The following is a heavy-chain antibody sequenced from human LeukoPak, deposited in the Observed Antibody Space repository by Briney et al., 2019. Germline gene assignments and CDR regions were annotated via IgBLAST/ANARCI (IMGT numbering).Heavy chain of an antibody. Sequence: GGSLRLSCAASGFTFDDYAMHWVRQAPGKGLEWVSLISWDGGSTYYADSVKGRFTISRDNSKNSLYLQMNSLRAEDTALYYCAKAGIYGSGIRYXXDVXXXGTXVTVSS. V-gene: IGHV3-43D*03. J-gene: IGHJ6*03. D-gene: IGHD3-10*01. CDR2: ISWDGGST. CDR3: AKAGIYGSGIRYXXDV. CDR1: GFTFDDYA.